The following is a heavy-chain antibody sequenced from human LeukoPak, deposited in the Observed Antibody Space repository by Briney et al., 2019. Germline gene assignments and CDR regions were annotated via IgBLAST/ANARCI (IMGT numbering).Heavy chain of an antibody. CDR1: GFTFSSYA. J-gene: IGHJ6*02. V-gene: IGHV3-23*01. Sequence: GGSLRLSCAASGFTFSSYAMSWVRQAPGKGLEWVSAISGSGGSTYYADSVKGRFTISRDNSKNTLYPQMNSLRAEDTAVYYCARDRGASAYCGGDCYSGTYGMDVWGQGTTVTVSS. CDR3: ARDRGASAYCGGDCYSGTYGMDV. CDR2: ISGSGGST. D-gene: IGHD2-21*02.